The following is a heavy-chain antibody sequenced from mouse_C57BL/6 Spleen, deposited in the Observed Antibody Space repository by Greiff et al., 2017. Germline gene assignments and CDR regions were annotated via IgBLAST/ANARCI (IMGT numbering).Heavy chain of an antibody. CDR3: ARTYDDDADYYAMDY. V-gene: IGHV5-17*01. CDR1: GFTFSDYG. CDR2: ISSGSSTI. J-gene: IGHJ4*01. D-gene: IGHD2-4*01. Sequence: EVMLVESGGGLVKPGGSLKLSCAASGFTFSDYGMHWVRQAPEKGLEWVAYISSGSSTIYYADTVKGRFTISRDNAKNTLFLQMTSLRSEDTAMYYCARTYDDDADYYAMDYWGQGTSVTVSS.